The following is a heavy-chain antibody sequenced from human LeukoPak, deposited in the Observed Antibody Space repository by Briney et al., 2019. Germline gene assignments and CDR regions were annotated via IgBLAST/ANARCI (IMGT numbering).Heavy chain of an antibody. CDR2: IRSKAYGGTT. CDR1: GFTFGDYA. D-gene: IGHD3-22*01. J-gene: IGHJ4*02. CDR3: SRAKSNDYDSSAPNY. V-gene: IGHV3-49*03. Sequence: GGSLRLPCTASGFTFGDYAMSWFRQAPGKGLEWVGFIRSKAYGGTTEYAASVKGRFTISRDDSKSIAYLQMNSLKTEDTAVYYCSRAKSNDYDSSAPNYWGRGTLVTVSS.